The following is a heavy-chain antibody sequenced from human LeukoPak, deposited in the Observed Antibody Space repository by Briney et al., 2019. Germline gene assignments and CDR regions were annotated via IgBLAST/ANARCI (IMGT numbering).Heavy chain of an antibody. Sequence: GGSLRLSCAASGFTLSSYWVTWVRQAPGKGPEWVASIKEDGSEKDYVDSVKGRFTISRDDAKNSLYLQMNSLRDEDTAVYYCARDGVGYYDSSGYPNWFDPWGQGTLVTVSS. CDR2: IKEDGSEK. V-gene: IGHV3-7*01. CDR1: GFTLSSYW. D-gene: IGHD3-22*01. J-gene: IGHJ5*02. CDR3: ARDGVGYYDSSGYPNWFDP.